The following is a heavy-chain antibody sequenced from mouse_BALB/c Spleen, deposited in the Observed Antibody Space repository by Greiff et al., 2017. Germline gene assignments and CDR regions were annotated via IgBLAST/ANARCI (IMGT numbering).Heavy chain of an antibody. CDR3: AITVGYYFDY. CDR1: GFAFSSYD. J-gene: IGHJ2*01. D-gene: IGHD1-1*01. Sequence: EVKLMESGGGLVKPGGSLKLSCAASGFAFSSYDMSWVRQTPEKRLEWVAYISSGGGSTYYPDTVKGRFTISRDNAKNTLYLQMSSLKSEDTAMYYCAITVGYYFDYWGQGTTLTVSS. V-gene: IGHV5-12-1*01. CDR2: ISSGGGST.